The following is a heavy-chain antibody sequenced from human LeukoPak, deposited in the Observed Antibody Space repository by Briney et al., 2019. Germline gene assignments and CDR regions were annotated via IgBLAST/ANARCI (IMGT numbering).Heavy chain of an antibody. Sequence: GGSLRLSCAASGVTFTNYAMTWVRQAPGKGLEWVSGISISGGSTDYADSVKGRFTITRDNSKNTLYLQMNSLRAEDTAVYYCAKVPAGNKVEYWGQGTLVTVSS. D-gene: IGHD6-19*01. J-gene: IGHJ4*02. CDR1: GVTFTNYA. V-gene: IGHV3-23*01. CDR3: AKVPAGNKVEY. CDR2: ISISGGST.